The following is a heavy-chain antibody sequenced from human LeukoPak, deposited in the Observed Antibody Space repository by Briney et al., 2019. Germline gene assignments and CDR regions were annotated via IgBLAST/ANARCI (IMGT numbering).Heavy chain of an antibody. V-gene: IGHV1-69*05. CDR3: ASGYYDSSGYYWTSYQKPNWFDH. D-gene: IGHD3-22*01. CDR2: IIPIFGTA. CDR1: GGTFSSYA. J-gene: IGHJ5*02. Sequence: SVKVSCKASGGTFSSYAISWVRQAPGQGLEWMGGIIPIFGTANYAQKFQGRVTITTDESTSTAYMELSSLRSEDTAVYYCASGYYDSSGYYWTSYQKPNWFDHWGQGTLVTVSS.